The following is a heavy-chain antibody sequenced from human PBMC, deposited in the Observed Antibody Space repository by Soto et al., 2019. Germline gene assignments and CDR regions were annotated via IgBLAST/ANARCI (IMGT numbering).Heavy chain of an antibody. J-gene: IGHJ6*02. CDR1: GDSISSADYY. Sequence: LSLTCTVSGDSISSADYYWSWIRQTPGKGLEWIGHIFYSGTTYYNPSLKSRLTISVDTSKNHFSLRLTSVTAADTAVYYCARDLWVEPELYYYGMDVRGQGTTVTVSS. D-gene: IGHD1-1*01. V-gene: IGHV4-30-4*01. CDR3: ARDLWVEPELYYYGMDV. CDR2: IFYSGTT.